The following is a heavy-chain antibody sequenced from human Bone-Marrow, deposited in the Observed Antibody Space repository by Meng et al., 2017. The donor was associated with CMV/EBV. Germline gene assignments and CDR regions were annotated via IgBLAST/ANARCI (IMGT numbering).Heavy chain of an antibody. D-gene: IGHD1-26*01. CDR3: AKGPVRPTTHFDY. CDR1: GFTFSSYW. J-gene: IGHJ4*01. Sequence: GGSLRLSCAASGFTFSSYWMHWVRQAPGKGLEWVALIWYDGSNEYYADSVKGRFTISRDNSKNTLYLQMNSLRAEDTAVYYCAKGPVRPTTHFDYWGHGTLVTVSS. V-gene: IGHV3-33*06. CDR2: IWYDGSNE.